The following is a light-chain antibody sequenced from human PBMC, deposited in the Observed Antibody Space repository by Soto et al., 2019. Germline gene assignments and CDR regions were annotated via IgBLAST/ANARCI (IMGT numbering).Light chain of an antibody. J-gene: IGKJ2*01. CDR3: QQYGGSPPVT. Sequence: EIVLTQSPGTLSLSPGERATLSCRASQSVRSRYLAWYQQKPGQAPRLLIYGAFSRATGIPDRFSGSGSGTDFTLTITRLEPEDFAVYSCQQYGGSPPVTFGQGTKLESK. V-gene: IGKV3-20*01. CDR2: GAF. CDR1: QSVRSRY.